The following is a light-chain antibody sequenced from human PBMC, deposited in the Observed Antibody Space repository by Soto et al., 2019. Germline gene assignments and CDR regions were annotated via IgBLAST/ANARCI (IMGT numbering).Light chain of an antibody. CDR3: QQYTTYPLT. CDR2: DAS. Sequence: DIQMTQSPSTLFASVGDRVTITCRASQSISSWLAWYQQKPGKAPKLLIHDASSLQSGVPSRFSGSGSGTEFTLTISSLQPDDFATYYCQQYTTYPLTFGQGTKVDIK. CDR1: QSISSW. V-gene: IGKV1-5*01. J-gene: IGKJ2*01.